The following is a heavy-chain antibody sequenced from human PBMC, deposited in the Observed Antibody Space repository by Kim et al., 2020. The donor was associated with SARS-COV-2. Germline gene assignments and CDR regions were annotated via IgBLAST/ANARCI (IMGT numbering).Heavy chain of an antibody. Sequence: PSFQGQVTISADKSLSTAYLQWSSLKASDTAMYYCARLGVWFGEPVDFDYWGQGTLVTVSS. J-gene: IGHJ4*02. V-gene: IGHV5-51*01. CDR3: ARLGVWFGEPVDFDY. D-gene: IGHD3-10*01.